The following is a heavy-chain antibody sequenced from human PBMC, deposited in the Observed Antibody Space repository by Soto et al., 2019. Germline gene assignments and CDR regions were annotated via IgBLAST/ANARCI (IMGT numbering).Heavy chain of an antibody. CDR3: AKRSEGAHYFYYYGMDV. V-gene: IGHV3-23*01. Sequence: EVQLLESGGGLVQPGGSPRLSCAASGFTFSSYAMSWVRQAPGKGLEWVSAISGSAGSTYYTDSVKGRFTFSRDNSKNTLYLQMNNMGAEDTAIYYCAKRSEGAHYFYYYGMDVWGQGTTVTVSS. CDR2: ISGSAGST. J-gene: IGHJ6*02. CDR1: GFTFSSYA. D-gene: IGHD2-15*01.